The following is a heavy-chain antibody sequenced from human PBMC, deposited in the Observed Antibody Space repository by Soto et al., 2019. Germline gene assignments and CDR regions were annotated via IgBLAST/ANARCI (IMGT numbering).Heavy chain of an antibody. CDR2: IYYSGST. J-gene: IGHJ2*01. CDR3: ARQGSLRGSRGFDL. CDR1: GGSISSSSYY. D-gene: IGHD2-15*01. V-gene: IGHV4-39*01. Sequence: QLQLQESGPGLVKPSETLSLTCTVSGGSISSSSYYWGWIRQPPGKGLEWIGSIYYSGSTYYNLSHKSRVTISVDTSKNQFSLKLSSVTAADTAVYYCARQGSLRGSRGFDLWGLGTLVTVSS.